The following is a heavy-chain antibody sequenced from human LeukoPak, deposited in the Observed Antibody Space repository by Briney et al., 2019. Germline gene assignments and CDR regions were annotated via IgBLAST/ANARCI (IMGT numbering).Heavy chain of an antibody. D-gene: IGHD1-26*01. CDR1: GGSISSSSYY. CDR2: IYYSGST. J-gene: IGHJ4*02. CDR3: ARGLRIVGAGYFDY. Sequence: SETLSLTCTVSGGSISSSSYYWGWIRQPPGKGLEWIGSIYYSGSTYYNPSLKSRVTISVDTSKNQFSLKLSSVTAADTVVYYCARGLRIVGAGYFDYWGQGTLVTVSS. V-gene: IGHV4-39*07.